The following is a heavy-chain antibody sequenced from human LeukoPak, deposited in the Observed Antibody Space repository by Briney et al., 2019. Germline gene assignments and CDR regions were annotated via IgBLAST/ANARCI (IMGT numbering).Heavy chain of an antibody. D-gene: IGHD3-22*01. CDR3: ARNLVDNSGYQHDVFDI. CDR1: GYTFTGYY. CDR2: INPNSGGT. V-gene: IGHV1-2*02. Sequence: ASVTVSCKASGYTFTGYYMHWVRQAPGQGLEWMGWINPNSGGTNYAQKFQGRVTITRDTSISTAYMELSRLRSDDTAVYYCARNLVDNSGYQHDVFDIWGQGTMVTVSS. J-gene: IGHJ3*02.